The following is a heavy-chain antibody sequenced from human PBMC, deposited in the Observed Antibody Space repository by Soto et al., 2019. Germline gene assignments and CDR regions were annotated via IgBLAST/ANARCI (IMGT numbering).Heavy chain of an antibody. CDR2: IYPGDSDT. V-gene: IGHV5-51*01. CDR1: GDSFTSYW. J-gene: IGHJ3*02. CDR3: ARRALRTYCGGDCYSAFDI. Sequence: GESLKISCKGSGDSFTSYWIGWVRQMPGKGLEWMGIIYPGDSDTRYSPSFQGQVTISADKSISTAYLQWSSLKASDTAMYYCARRALRTYCGGDCYSAFDIWGQGTMVTVSS. D-gene: IGHD2-21*02.